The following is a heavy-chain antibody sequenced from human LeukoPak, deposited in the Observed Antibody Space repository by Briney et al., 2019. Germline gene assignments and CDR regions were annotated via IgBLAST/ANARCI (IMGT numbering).Heavy chain of an antibody. D-gene: IGHD6-19*01. V-gene: IGHV1-3*03. CDR2: INAGNGNT. CDR3: ARVVKYSSGPLTDLLPYYFDS. Sequence: ASVKVSCKASGYTFTNYAMHWVRQAPGQRLQWMGWINAGNGNTKYSQEFQGRVTISRDTSASTAYMELSSLTSEDMAVYYCARVVKYSSGPLTDLLPYYFDSWGQGTLVTVSS. CDR1: GYTFTNYA. J-gene: IGHJ4*02.